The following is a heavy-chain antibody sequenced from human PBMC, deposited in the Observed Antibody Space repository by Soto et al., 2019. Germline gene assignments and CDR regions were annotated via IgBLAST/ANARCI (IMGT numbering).Heavy chain of an antibody. V-gene: IGHV3-23*01. D-gene: IGHD3-10*01. J-gene: IGHJ6*02. CDR3: ATGSGSYYYYGMDV. CDR1: GFTFSSYA. CDR2: ISGSGGST. Sequence: EVQLLESGGGLVQPGGSLRLSCAASGFTFSSYAMSWVRQAPGKGLEWVSAISGSGGSTYYADSVKGRFTISRDNSKNTLDLQMNSLRAEDTAVYYCATGSGSYYYYGMDVWGQGTTVTVSS.